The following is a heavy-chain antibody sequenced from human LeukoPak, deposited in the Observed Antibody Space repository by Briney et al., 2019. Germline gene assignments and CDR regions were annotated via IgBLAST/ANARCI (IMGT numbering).Heavy chain of an antibody. CDR3: ARVTRVAGRVNYMDV. V-gene: IGHV4-59*01. CDR1: GGSISSYY. J-gene: IGHJ6*03. CDR2: IYYSGST. D-gene: IGHD6-19*01. Sequence: SETLSLTCTVSGGSISSYYWSWIRQPPGKGLEWIGYIYYSGSTNYNPSLKSRVTISVDTSKNQFSLKLRSVTAADTAVYYCARVTRVAGRVNYMDVWGKGTTVTISS.